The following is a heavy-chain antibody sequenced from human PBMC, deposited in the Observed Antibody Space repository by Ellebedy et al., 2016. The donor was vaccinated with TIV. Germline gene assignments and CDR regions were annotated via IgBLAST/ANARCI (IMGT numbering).Heavy chain of an antibody. J-gene: IGHJ4*02. CDR3: AKVSPALPYGGNWLNTRGYYFDY. CDR1: GFTFSSYA. CDR2: ITGADSSA. V-gene: IGHV3-23*01. Sequence: GESLKISXAVSGFTFSSYAMSWVRQAPGKGLEWVSVITGADSSAYYAGSVKGRFTISRDNSRNTLHLQMEGLRAEDTAVYYCAKVSPALPYGGNWLNTRGYYFDYWGQGTLVAVSS. D-gene: IGHD5-12*01.